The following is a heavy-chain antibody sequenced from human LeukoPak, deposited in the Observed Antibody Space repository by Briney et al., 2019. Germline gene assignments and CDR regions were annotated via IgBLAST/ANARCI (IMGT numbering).Heavy chain of an antibody. CDR1: GFTFSGSA. CDR3: TRQDIVGATFLDY. V-gene: IGHV3-73*01. CDR2: IRSKANSYAT. D-gene: IGHD1-26*01. Sequence: GGSLRLSCAASGFTFSGSAMHWVRQASGKGLEWVGRIRSKANSYATAYAASVKGRFTISRDDSKNTAYLQMNSLKTEDTAVYYCTRQDIVGATFLDYWGQGTLVTVSS. J-gene: IGHJ4*02.